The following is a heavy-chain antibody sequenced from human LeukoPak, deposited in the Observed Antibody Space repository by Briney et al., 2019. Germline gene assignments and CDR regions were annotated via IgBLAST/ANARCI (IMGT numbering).Heavy chain of an antibody. J-gene: IGHJ4*02. CDR3: AKGDYDYIEIGYFDS. D-gene: IGHD5-12*01. CDR2: LIGSSGST. CDR1: GVTSTKYA. V-gene: IGHV3-23*01. Sequence: GGSLRLSCAASGVTSTKYAMNWVREVLGKGLEWVSVLIGSSGSTDYADSVKGRFTISRDNSKNTVLLQMNSLRAEDTAIYYCAKGDYDYIEIGYFDSWGQGTLVTVSS.